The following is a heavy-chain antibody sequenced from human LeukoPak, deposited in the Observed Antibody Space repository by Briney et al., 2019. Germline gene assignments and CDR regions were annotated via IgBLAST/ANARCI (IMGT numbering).Heavy chain of an antibody. J-gene: IGHJ4*02. D-gene: IGHD2-2*01. CDR3: ASIYCSSTSCYGPVDY. CDR1: GYTFTSYG. V-gene: IGHV1-18*04. Sequence: ASVKVSCKASGYTFTSYGISWVRQAPGQGLEWMGWISAYNGNTNYAQKLQGRVTMTTDTSTSTAYMELRSLRSDDTAVYYWASIYCSSTSCYGPVDYWGQGTLVTVSS. CDR2: ISAYNGNT.